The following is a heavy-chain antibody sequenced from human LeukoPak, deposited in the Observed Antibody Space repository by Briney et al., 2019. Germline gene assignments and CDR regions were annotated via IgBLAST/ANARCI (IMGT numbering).Heavy chain of an antibody. CDR2: IYTSGST. CDR3: ARETQYCSGGSCYDYYYYYGMDV. CDR1: GGSISSGSYY. D-gene: IGHD2-15*01. V-gene: IGHV4-61*02. J-gene: IGHJ6*02. Sequence: PSQTLSLTCTVSGGSISSGSYYWSWIRQPAGKGLEWIGRIYTSGSTNYNPSLKSRVTTSVDTSKNQFSLKLSSVTAADTAVYYCARETQYCSGGSCYDYYYYYGMDVWGQGTTVTVSS.